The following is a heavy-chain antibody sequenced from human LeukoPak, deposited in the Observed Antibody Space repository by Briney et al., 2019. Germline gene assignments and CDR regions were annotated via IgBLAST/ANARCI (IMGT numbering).Heavy chain of an antibody. D-gene: IGHD6-19*01. CDR2: IIPIFGTA. CDR1: GGTFSSYA. CDR3: ARGDIAVAGSYYYMDV. Sequence: ASVKVSCKASGGTFSSYAISWVRQAPGQGLEWMGGIIPIFGTANYAQKFQGRVTITADKSTSTAYMELSSLRSEDTAVYYCARGDIAVAGSYYYMDVWGKGTTVTVSS. J-gene: IGHJ6*03. V-gene: IGHV1-69*06.